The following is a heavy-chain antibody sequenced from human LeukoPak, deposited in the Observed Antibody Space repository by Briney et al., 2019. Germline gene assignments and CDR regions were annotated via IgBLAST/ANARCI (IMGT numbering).Heavy chain of an antibody. D-gene: IGHD2-15*01. V-gene: IGHV4-34*01. Sequence: SETLSLTCAVYGGSFSGYYWSWIRQPPGKGLEWFGEINHSGSTNYNPSLKSRVTISVDTSKNQFSLKLSSVTAADTAVYYCARGTPVAATSHWFDPWGQGTLVTVSS. CDR1: GGSFSGYY. CDR3: ARGTPVAATSHWFDP. CDR2: INHSGST. J-gene: IGHJ5*02.